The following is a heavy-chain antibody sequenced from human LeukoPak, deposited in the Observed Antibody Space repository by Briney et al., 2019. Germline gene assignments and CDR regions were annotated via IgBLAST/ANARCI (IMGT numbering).Heavy chain of an antibody. CDR2: IYYSGGT. D-gene: IGHD1-7*01. CDR1: GASITSGSYY. Sequence: SETLSLTCTVSGASITSGSYYWGWIRQPPGKGLEWIGSIYYSGGTYYNPSLKSRVTISVDTSKTQFSLKLSSVTAADTAVYYCARPRLTGTTFFDYWGQGTLVTVSS. V-gene: IGHV4-39*01. CDR3: ARPRLTGTTFFDY. J-gene: IGHJ4*02.